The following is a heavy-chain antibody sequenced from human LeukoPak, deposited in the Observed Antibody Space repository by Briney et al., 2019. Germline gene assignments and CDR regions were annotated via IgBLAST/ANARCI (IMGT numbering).Heavy chain of an antibody. J-gene: IGHJ5*02. Sequence: ASVKVSCKASGYTFTSYDINWVRQATGQGLEWMGWMNPNSGYTGYAQKFQGRVTMTRNTSISTAYMELSSLRSEDTAVYYCARTQYYYGSGSYYNRKINWFDPWGQGTLVTVSS. CDR3: ARTQYYYGSGSYYNRKINWFDP. CDR1: GYTFTSYD. CDR2: MNPNSGYT. D-gene: IGHD3-10*01. V-gene: IGHV1-8*01.